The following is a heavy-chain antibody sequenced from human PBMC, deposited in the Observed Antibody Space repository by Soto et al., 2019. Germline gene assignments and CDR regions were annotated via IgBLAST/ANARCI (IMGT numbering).Heavy chain of an antibody. CDR2: ISYDGSNK. J-gene: IGHJ4*02. Sequence: GGSLRLSCAASGFTFSSYAMHWVRQAPGKGLEWVAVISYDGSNKYYADSVKGRFTISRDNSKNTLYLQMNSLRAEDTAVYYCARFLVPAALDYFDYWGQGTLVTVSS. CDR3: ARFLVPAALDYFDY. V-gene: IGHV3-30-3*01. D-gene: IGHD2-2*01. CDR1: GFTFSSYA.